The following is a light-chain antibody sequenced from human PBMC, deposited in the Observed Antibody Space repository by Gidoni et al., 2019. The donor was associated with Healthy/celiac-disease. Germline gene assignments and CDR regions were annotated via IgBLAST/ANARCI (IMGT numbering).Light chain of an antibody. CDR3: QQRSNWSSWT. J-gene: IGKJ1*01. V-gene: IGKV3-11*01. Sequence: EIVLTQSPATLSLSPGERATLSCRASQSVSSYLAWYQQKPGQAPRLLIYDASNRATGIPARSSGSGSGTDFTLTISSLEPEDFAVYYCQQRSNWSSWTFGQGTKVEIK. CDR1: QSVSSY. CDR2: DAS.